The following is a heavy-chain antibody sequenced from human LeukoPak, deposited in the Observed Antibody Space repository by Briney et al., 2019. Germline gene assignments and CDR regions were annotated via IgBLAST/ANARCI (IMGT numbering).Heavy chain of an antibody. D-gene: IGHD3-10*01. CDR3: TTLFRGVNVEDAFDI. CDR2: IKGKTDGGTT. CDR1: GFTFSNAW. Sequence: TGGSLRLSCAASGFTFSNAWMSWVRQAPGKGLEWVGRIKGKTDGGTTDYAAPVKGRFTISRDDSKNTLYLQMNSLKTEDTAVYYCTTLFRGVNVEDAFDIWGQGTMVTVSS. V-gene: IGHV3-15*01. J-gene: IGHJ3*02.